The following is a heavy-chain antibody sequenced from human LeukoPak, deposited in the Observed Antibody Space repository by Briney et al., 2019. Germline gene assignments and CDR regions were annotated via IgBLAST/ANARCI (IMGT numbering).Heavy chain of an antibody. CDR2: IKQDGSEK. CDR3: ASDSGLSYYLDY. J-gene: IGHJ4*02. D-gene: IGHD3-16*02. V-gene: IGHV3-7*01. Sequence: GGSLRLSCAATGFTFSSYWTSWVRQAPGKGLEWVANIKQDGSEKYYVDSVNGRFTISRDNAKNSLYLQMNSLRAEDTAVYYCASDSGLSYYLDYWGQGTLVTVSS. CDR1: GFTFSSYW.